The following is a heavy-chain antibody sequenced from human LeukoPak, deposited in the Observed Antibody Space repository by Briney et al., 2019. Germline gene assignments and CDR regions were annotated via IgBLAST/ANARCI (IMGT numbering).Heavy chain of an antibody. V-gene: IGHV1-2*02. CDR2: INPNSGGT. J-gene: IGHJ4*02. D-gene: IGHD2-2*01. CDR3: AFIGRYCSSTSCSFDY. Sequence: GASVKVSCKASGYTFTGYYMHWVRQAPGQGLERMGWINPNSGGTNYAQKFQGRVTMTRDTSISTAYMELSRLRSDDTAVYYCAFIGRYCSSTSCSFDYWGQGTLVTVSS. CDR1: GYTFTGYY.